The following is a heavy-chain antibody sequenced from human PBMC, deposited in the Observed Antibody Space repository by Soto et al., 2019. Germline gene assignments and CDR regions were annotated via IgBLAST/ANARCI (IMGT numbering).Heavy chain of an antibody. J-gene: IGHJ4*02. CDR2: IKSKTDGGTT. D-gene: IGHD3-22*01. V-gene: IGHV3-15*07. CDR1: GFTFSNAW. CDR3: TTDGSSGYPWFPVDY. Sequence: GGSLRLSCAASGFTFSNAWMNWVRQAPGKGLEWVGRIKSKTDGGTTDYAAPVKGRFTISRDDSKNTLYLQMNSLKTEDTAMYYCTTDGSSGYPWFPVDYWGQGTLVTVSS.